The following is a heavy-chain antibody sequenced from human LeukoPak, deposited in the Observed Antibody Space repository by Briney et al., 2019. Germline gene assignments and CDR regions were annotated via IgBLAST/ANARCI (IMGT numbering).Heavy chain of an antibody. J-gene: IGHJ4*02. Sequence: GGSLRLSCVVSGITLSNYGMSWVRQAPGKGLEWVAGMSGSGGSTNYADSVKGRFTISRDNPKNTLYLQMNSLRAEDTAVYFCAKRGVVIRVILVGFHKEAYYFDSWGQGALVTDSS. CDR1: GITLSNYG. CDR2: MSGSGGST. V-gene: IGHV3-23*01. CDR3: AKRGVVIRVILVGFHKEAYYFDS. D-gene: IGHD3-22*01.